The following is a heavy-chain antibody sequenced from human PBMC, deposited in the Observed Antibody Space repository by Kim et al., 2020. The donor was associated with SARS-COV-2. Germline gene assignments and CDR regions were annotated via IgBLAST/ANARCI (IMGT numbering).Heavy chain of an antibody. CDR2: IRGSGSVT. CDR1: GFTFSSYA. CDR3: AKMFDSGNYWDAFDI. J-gene: IGHJ3*02. V-gene: IGHV3-23*01. Sequence: GGSLRLSCAASGFTFSSYAMTWVRRAPGKGLEWVSTIRGSGSVTYYADSVRGRFTISRDNPKNTLYLQMNSLRAEDTAVYYCAKMFDSGNYWDAFDIWGQGTMVTVSS. D-gene: IGHD3-10*01.